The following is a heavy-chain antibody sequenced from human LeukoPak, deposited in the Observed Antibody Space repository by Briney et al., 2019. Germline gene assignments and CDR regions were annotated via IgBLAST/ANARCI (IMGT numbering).Heavy chain of an antibody. Sequence: PGGSLRLSCAASGFTFSSYGMHWVRQAPGKGLEWVAVIWYDGSNKYYADSVKGRFTISRDNSKNTLYLQMNSLRAEDTAVYYCARHGFQKLSHAFDIWGQGTMVTVSS. CDR2: IWYDGSNK. CDR1: GFTFSSYG. J-gene: IGHJ3*02. CDR3: ARHGFQKLSHAFDI. V-gene: IGHV3-33*01. D-gene: IGHD5-24*01.